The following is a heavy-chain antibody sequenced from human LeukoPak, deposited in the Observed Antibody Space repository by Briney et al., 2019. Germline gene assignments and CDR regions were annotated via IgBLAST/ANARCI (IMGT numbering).Heavy chain of an antibody. CDR3: ARYSEPVTGSPRWFDP. CDR2: IYYSGST. V-gene: IGHV4-59*01. D-gene: IGHD3-9*01. CDR1: GGSIRNYF. Sequence: SETLSLTCTVSGGSIRNYFWTWIRQPPGRGLEWIGYIYYSGSTNYNPSLKSRVTISVDTSKNQFSLKLSSVTTADTAVYYCARYSEPVTGSPRWFDPWGQGALITVSS. J-gene: IGHJ5*02.